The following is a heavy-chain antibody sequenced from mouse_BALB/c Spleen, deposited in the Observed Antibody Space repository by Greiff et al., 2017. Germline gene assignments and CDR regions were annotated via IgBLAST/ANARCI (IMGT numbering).Heavy chain of an antibody. Sequence: VQLQQSGPELVKPGASVRISCKASGYTFTSYYIHWVKQRPGQGLEWIGWIYPGNVNTKYNEKFKGKATLTADKSSSTAYMQLSSLTSEDSAVYFCARFGTGPYFDYWGQGTTLTVSS. CDR3: ARFGTGPYFDY. D-gene: IGHD4-1*01. J-gene: IGHJ2*01. CDR2: IYPGNVNT. V-gene: IGHV1S56*01. CDR1: GYTFTSYY.